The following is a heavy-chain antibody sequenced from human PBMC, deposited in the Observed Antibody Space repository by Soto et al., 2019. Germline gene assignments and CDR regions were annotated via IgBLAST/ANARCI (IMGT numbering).Heavy chain of an antibody. D-gene: IGHD3-16*01. J-gene: IGHJ4*01. CDR1: GGTFSSYP. V-gene: IGHV1-69*02. CDR3: ARSRGFATRFASFDL. Sequence: QVQLVQSGAEFKKPGSSVKLSCRASGGTFSSYPLNWVRQAPGQGLQWMGKIVPLVDIANYAQKLQGRVTITADKSTNTVSMELNSLISEDTAVYYCARSRGFATRFASFDLWGPGTRVPVSS. CDR2: IVPLVDIA.